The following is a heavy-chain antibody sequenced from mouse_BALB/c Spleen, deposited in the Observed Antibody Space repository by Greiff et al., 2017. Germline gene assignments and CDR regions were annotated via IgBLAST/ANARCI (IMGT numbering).Heavy chain of an antibody. CDR2: INPYNDGT. D-gene: IGHD4-1*01. V-gene: IGHV1-14*01. J-gene: IGHJ2*01. CDR1: GYTFNSYV. CDR3: ARSPSLTSYLDY. Sequence: EVQLQHSGPELVKPGASVKMSCKASGYTFNSYVMHWVKQKPGKGLEWIGYINPYNDGTKYNEKFKGKATLTSDKSSSTAYMELSSLTSEDSAVYYCARSPSLTSYLDYWGQGTTLTVSS.